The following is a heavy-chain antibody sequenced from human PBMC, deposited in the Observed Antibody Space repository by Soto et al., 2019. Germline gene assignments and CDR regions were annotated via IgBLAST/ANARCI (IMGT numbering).Heavy chain of an antibody. J-gene: IGHJ4*02. V-gene: IGHV3-33*01. CDR1: GFTFSSYG. CDR2: IWYDGSNK. D-gene: IGHD6-13*01. CDR3: ARDRGGAAAGLQPPIDY. Sequence: QVQLVESGGGVVQPGRSLRLSCAASGFTFSSYGMHWVRQAPGKGLEWVAVIWYDGSNKYYAESVKGRFTISRDNSKNTLYLQMNSLRAEDTAVYYCARDRGGAAAGLQPPIDYWGQGTLVTVSS.